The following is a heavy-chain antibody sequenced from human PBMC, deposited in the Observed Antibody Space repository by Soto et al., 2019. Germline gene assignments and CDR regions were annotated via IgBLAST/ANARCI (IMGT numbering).Heavy chain of an antibody. CDR3: AKAPWLHFAPYFDH. V-gene: IGHV3-23*01. J-gene: IGHJ4*02. Sequence: PGGSLRLSCAASGFTFSSYAMTWVRQAPGKGLEWVSAIGGTGDQIFYADSVRGRFTISRDNSKNTLYLQMNSLRAEDTAVYSCAKAPWLHFAPYFDHWGQGTLVTVSS. D-gene: IGHD5-12*01. CDR1: GFTFSSYA. CDR2: IGGTGDQI.